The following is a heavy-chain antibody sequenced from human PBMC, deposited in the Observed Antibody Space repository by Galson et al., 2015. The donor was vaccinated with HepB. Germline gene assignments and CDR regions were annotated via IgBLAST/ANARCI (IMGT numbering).Heavy chain of an antibody. CDR2: INPNSGGT. CDR1: GYTFTTYD. Sequence: SVKVSCKASGYTFTTYDINWVRQAPGQGLEWMGWINPNSGGTNYAQKFQGRVTMTRDSSISTAYMELSRLRSDDTAMYYCARDWGRDGYNFDYWGQGTLVTVSS. CDR3: ARDWGRDGYNFDY. J-gene: IGHJ4*02. D-gene: IGHD5-24*01. V-gene: IGHV1-2*02.